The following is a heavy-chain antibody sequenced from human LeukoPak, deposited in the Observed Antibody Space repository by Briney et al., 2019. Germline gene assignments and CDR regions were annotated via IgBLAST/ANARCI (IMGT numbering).Heavy chain of an antibody. J-gene: IGHJ5*02. CDR2: IYASGST. Sequence: SETLSLTCTVSGGSISSHYWSWIRQPAGKGLEWIGRIYASGSTNYNPSLKSRVTMSVDTSKNQFSLQLNSVTPEDTAVYYCAREGELNYYGSGSYSPWGQGTLVTVSS. CDR3: AREGELNYYGSGSYSP. V-gene: IGHV4-4*07. D-gene: IGHD3-10*01. CDR1: GGSISSHY.